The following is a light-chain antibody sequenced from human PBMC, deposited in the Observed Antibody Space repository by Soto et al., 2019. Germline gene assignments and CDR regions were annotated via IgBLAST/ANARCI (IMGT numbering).Light chain of an antibody. CDR1: QSLVHSDGNNY. J-gene: IGKJ4*01. Sequence: EIVMTQTPLSSAVTLGQPASISCSSSQSLVHSDGNNYLTWLHLGPVRSPRPLICKVCDRFSGVPDRFAGSGAETDFTLRISRVEAEDVGTYYCMQSTQFPLTFGGGTKVEI. V-gene: IGKV2-24*01. CDR3: MQSTQFPLT. CDR2: KVC.